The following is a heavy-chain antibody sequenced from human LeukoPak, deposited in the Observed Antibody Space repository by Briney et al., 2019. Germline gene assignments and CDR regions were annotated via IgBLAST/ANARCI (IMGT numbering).Heavy chain of an antibody. CDR3: ARSVGASNNYFYYGMDV. J-gene: IGHJ6*02. D-gene: IGHD1-26*01. CDR1: GFIFSDFY. CDR2: INQDGSAE. V-gene: IGHV3-7*04. Sequence: GGSLRLSCEASGFIFSDFYMTWVRQAPGTGLEWVATINQDGSAEYYVDSVQGRFTMSRDNAKNSVYLQMDSLRAEETALYYCARSVGASNNYFYYGMDVWGQGTTVTVPS.